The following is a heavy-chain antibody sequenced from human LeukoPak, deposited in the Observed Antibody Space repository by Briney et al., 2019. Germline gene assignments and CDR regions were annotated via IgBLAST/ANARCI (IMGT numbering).Heavy chain of an antibody. D-gene: IGHD3-3*01. CDR1: GYTFTSYD. V-gene: IGHV1-8*01. Sequence: ASVKVSCKASGYTFTSYDINWVRQATGQGLEWMGWMNPNSGNTGYAQKFQGRVTMTRNTSISTAYMELSSLRSEDTAVYYCARGYRRITIFGVVINSWFDPWGQGTLVTVSS. J-gene: IGHJ5*02. CDR3: ARGYRRITIFGVVINSWFDP. CDR2: MNPNSGNT.